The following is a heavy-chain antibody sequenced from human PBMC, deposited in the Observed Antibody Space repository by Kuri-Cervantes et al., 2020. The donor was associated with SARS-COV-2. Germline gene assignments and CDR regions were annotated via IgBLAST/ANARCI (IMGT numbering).Heavy chain of an antibody. D-gene: IGHD4-17*01. CDR1: EFTFDDYA. CDR3: ARDYYDDYDYSYGMDV. V-gene: IGHV3-9*01. Sequence: SLKISCAASEFTFDDYAMHWVRQAPGKGLEWVSGISWNGGSIDYADSVKGRFTISRDNAKNSLYLQMNRMRDEDTAVYYCARDYYDDYDYSYGMDVWGQGTTVTVSS. CDR2: ISWNGGSI. J-gene: IGHJ6*02.